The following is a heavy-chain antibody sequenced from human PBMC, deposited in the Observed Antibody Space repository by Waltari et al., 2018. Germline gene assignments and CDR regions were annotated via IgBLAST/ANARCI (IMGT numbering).Heavy chain of an antibody. CDR3: ARDRGRGIYLDA. CDR1: GDSMSSPDW. V-gene: IGHV4-4*02. CDR2: VQRSGKT. J-gene: IGHJ4*02. Sequence: QLQLQESGPGLVKPSGTLSLTCAVSGDSMSSPDWWSWVRQPPGKGLEWVGQVQRSGKTNFNPSFASRVTRSFDTYNNQFSLKVTSVTAADSAVYYCARDRGRGIYLDAWGPGTLVTVS. D-gene: IGHD2-15*01.